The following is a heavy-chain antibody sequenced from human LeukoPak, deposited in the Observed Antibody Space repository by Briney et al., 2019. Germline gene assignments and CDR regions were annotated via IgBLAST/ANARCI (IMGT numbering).Heavy chain of an antibody. V-gene: IGHV4-39*07. Sequence: PSETLSLTCTVSGGSISSSSYYWGWIRQPPGKGLEWIGSIYYSGSTYYNPSLKSRVTISVDTSKNQFSLKLSSVTAADTAVYYCARAKLAVAGTRYYFDYWGQGTLVTVSS. CDR2: IYYSGST. CDR1: GGSISSSSYY. D-gene: IGHD6-19*01. CDR3: ARAKLAVAGTRYYFDY. J-gene: IGHJ4*02.